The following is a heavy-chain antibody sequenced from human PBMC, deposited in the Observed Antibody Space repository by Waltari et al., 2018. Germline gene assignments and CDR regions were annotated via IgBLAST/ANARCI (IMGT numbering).Heavy chain of an antibody. CDR3: AKESGDLIVVVVAASDY. V-gene: IGHV3-23*01. CDR2: ISGIGGST. CDR1: GFTFSSYA. J-gene: IGHJ4*02. Sequence: EVQLLESGGGLVQPGGSLRLSCAASGFTFSSYAMSWVRQAPGKGLEWVSVISGIGGSTYDAYSVKGWFTISRDNSKNTLYLQMNSLRAEDTAVYYCAKESGDLIVVVVAASDYWGQGTLVTVSS. D-gene: IGHD2-15*01.